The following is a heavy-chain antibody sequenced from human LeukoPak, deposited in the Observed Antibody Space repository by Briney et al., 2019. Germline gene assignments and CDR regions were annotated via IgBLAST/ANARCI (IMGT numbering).Heavy chain of an antibody. D-gene: IGHD2-2*01. V-gene: IGHV3-30*04. CDR2: MSYDERAT. J-gene: IGHJ4*02. CDR1: GFAFSSYT. Sequence: PGGSLRLSCAASGFAFSSYTMHWVRQAPGKGLECVGFMSYDERATRYADSVRGRFTISRDNSKNTLFLQMDSLTIEDTALYYCTRRVPVAVLDYWGQGTLVTVAS. CDR3: TRRVPVAVLDY.